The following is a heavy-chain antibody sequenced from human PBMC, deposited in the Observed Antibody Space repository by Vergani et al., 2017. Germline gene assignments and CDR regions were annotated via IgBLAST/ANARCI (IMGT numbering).Heavy chain of an antibody. V-gene: IGHV3-33*01. J-gene: IGHJ4*02. D-gene: IGHD2-21*02. Sequence: QVQLVESGGGVVQPGRSLRLSCAASGFTFSSYGMHWVRQAPGKGLEWVAVIWYDGSNKYYADSVKGRFTISRENSKNTLYLQMNSLRAEDTAVYYCARVGGPYCGGDCYSDYWGQGTLVTVSS. CDR2: IWYDGSNK. CDR1: GFTFSSYG. CDR3: ARVGGPYCGGDCYSDY.